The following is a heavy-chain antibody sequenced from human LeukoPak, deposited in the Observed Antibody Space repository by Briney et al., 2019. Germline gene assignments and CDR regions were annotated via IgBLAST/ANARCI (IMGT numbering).Heavy chain of an antibody. J-gene: IGHJ6*02. D-gene: IGHD5-18*01. V-gene: IGHV3-30*18. CDR3: AKLDPAMDYYYYGMDV. CDR2: ISYDGSNK. CDR1: GFTFSSYA. Sequence: PGGSLRLSCAASGFTFSSYAMSWVRQAPGKGLEWVAVISYDGSNKYYADSVKGRFTISRDNSKNTLYLQMNNLRAEDTAVYYCAKLDPAMDYYYYGMDVWGQGTTVTVSS.